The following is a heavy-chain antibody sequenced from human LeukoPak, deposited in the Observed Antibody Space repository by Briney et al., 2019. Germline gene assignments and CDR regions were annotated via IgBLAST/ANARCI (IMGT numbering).Heavy chain of an antibody. CDR1: GFTFSSYS. Sequence: PGGSLRLSCAASGFTFSSYSMNWVRQAPGKGLEWVSSISPSSRHIYYGDSVKGRFTISRDNAKNSLYLQMNSLRAEDTAVYYCAPSVGNSAWYLDLWGRGTLVTVSS. D-gene: IGHD4-23*01. CDR3: APSVGNSAWYLDL. J-gene: IGHJ2*01. V-gene: IGHV3-21*01. CDR2: ISPSSRHI.